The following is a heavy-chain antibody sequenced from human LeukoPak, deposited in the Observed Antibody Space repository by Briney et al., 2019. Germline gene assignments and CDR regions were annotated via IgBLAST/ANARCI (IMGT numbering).Heavy chain of an antibody. CDR2: IYYSGST. D-gene: IGHD3-22*01. V-gene: IGHV4-59*12. J-gene: IGHJ4*02. CDR3: ARWGGYYYDSSGYDYFDY. CDR1: GDSISSYY. Sequence: SETLSLTCTVSGDSISSYYWSWIRQPPGKGLEWIGQIYYSGSTNYNPSLKSRVTISVDKSKNQFSLKLSSVTAADTAVYYCARWGGYYYDSSGYDYFDYWGQGTLVTVSS.